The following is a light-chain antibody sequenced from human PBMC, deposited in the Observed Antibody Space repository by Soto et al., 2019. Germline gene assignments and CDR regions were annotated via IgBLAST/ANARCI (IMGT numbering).Light chain of an antibody. CDR1: SSNIGGNA. J-gene: IGLJ2*01. Sequence: QSVVTQPPSASGTPGQRLIISCSGGSSNIGGNAVNWYQQVPGTAPKLLIYSHNQRPSGVPDRFSASKSGTTASLAISGLQSEDEADYYCASWDDSLEGVVFGGGTKLTVL. CDR3: ASWDDSLEGVV. V-gene: IGLV1-44*01. CDR2: SHN.